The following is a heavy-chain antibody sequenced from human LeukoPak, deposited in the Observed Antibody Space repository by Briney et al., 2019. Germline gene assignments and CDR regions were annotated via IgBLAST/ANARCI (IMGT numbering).Heavy chain of an antibody. CDR1: GFTFSSYA. D-gene: IGHD3-10*01. V-gene: IGHV3-23*01. J-gene: IGHJ4*02. CDR3: AKAGGYYGSGSPDYFDH. CDR2: LSGSSVNI. Sequence: GGSLRLSCAASGFTFSSYAMTWVRQAPGKGLEWVSSLSGSSVNIFYADSVKGRFTISRDNSQNTVFLQMNSLRAEDTAVYFCAKAGGYYGSGSPDYFDHWGQGTLVTVSS.